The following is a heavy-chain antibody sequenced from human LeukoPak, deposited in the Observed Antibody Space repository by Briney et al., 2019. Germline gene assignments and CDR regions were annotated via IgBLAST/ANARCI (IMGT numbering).Heavy chain of an antibody. CDR2: IIPIFGTA. D-gene: IGHD1-26*01. V-gene: IGHV1-69*05. CDR1: GGTFSSYA. J-gene: IGHJ4*02. Sequence: SVKISCKASGGTFSSYAISWVRQAPGQGLEWMGGIIPIFGTANYAQKFQGRVTITTDESTSTAYMELSSLRSEDTAVYYCARQGVGATRERYFDYWGQGTLVTVSS. CDR3: ARQGVGATRERYFDY.